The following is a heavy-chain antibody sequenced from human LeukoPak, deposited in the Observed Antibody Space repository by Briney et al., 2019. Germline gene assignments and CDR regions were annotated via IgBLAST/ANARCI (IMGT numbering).Heavy chain of an antibody. D-gene: IGHD6-6*01. Sequence: GGSLRLSCAASGFTFSSFWMSWVRQAPGKGLEWVANIKQDGSEKYYVDSVKGRFTISRDNAKNSLYLQMNGLRAEDTAVYYCARRGGSSSRRSPIDYWGQGTLVTVSS. CDR1: GFTFSSFW. J-gene: IGHJ4*02. V-gene: IGHV3-7*01. CDR3: ARRGGSSSRRSPIDY. CDR2: IKQDGSEK.